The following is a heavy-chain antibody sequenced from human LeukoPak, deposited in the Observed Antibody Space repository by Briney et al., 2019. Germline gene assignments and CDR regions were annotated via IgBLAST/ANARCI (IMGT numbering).Heavy chain of an antibody. J-gene: IGHJ3*02. CDR2: IYSGGST. CDR1: GFTVSSNY. V-gene: IGHV3-66*04. D-gene: IGHD3-22*01. Sequence: GGSLRLSCAASGFTVSSNYMSWVRQAPGKGLEWVSVIYSGGSTYYADSVKGRFTISRDNSKNTLYLQMNSLRAEDTAVYYCARLYYYDSSGSDDAFDIWGQGTMVTVSS. CDR3: ARLYYYDSSGSDDAFDI.